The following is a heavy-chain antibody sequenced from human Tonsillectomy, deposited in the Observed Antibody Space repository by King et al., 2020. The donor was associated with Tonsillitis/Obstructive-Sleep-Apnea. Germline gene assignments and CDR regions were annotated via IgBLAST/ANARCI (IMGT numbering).Heavy chain of an antibody. CDR2: ISSSGSTI. V-gene: IGHV3-48*03. J-gene: IGHJ6*02. D-gene: IGHD3-16*01. Sequence: QLVQSGGGLVQPGGSLRLSCAASGFTFSSYEMNWVRQAPGKGLEWVAYISSSGSTIYYADSVKGRFTISRDNAKNSLYLQMNSLRAEDTAVYYCASVGGSGGAPSVLPNYYGMDVWGQGTTVTVSS. CDR3: ASVGGSGGAPSVLPNYYGMDV. CDR1: GFTFSSYE.